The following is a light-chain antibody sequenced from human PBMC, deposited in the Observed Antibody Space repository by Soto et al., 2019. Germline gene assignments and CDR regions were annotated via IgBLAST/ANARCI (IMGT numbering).Light chain of an antibody. CDR3: QQLNSYPALT. V-gene: IGKV1-9*01. CDR2: AAS. J-gene: IGKJ4*01. CDR1: QGISSY. Sequence: DIQLTQSPSFLSASVGDRVSITCRASQGISSYLAWYQQKPGIAPKLLIYAASTLQSGVPSRFSGSGSGTEFTLTISSLQPEDFATYYCQQLNSYPALTFGGGTMVEIK.